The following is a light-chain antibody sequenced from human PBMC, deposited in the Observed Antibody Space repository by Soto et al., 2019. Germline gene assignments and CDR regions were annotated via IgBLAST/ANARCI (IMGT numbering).Light chain of an antibody. CDR2: GAS. CDR1: QSVSSSY. J-gene: IGKJ2*01. Sequence: EIVLTQSPGTLSLSPGERATLSCRASQSVSSSYLAWYQQKPGQAPRLLIYGASSRATGIPDRFSGSASGTDFSLTSSRLEPEDFAVYYCQQYGSSPPMYTFGQGTKVVSK. CDR3: QQYGSSPPMYT. V-gene: IGKV3-20*01.